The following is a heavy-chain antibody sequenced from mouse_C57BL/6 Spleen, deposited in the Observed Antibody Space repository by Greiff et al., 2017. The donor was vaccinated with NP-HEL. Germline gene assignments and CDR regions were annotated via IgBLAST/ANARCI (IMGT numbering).Heavy chain of an antibody. CDR2: ISYDGSN. CDR3: ARAGTGTGDYFDY. J-gene: IGHJ2*01. CDR1: GYSITSGYY. Sequence: EVKLEESGPGLVKPSQSLSLTCSVTGYSITSGYYWNWIRQFPGNKLEWMGYISYDGSNNYNPSLKNRISITRDTSKNQFFLKLNSVTTEDTATYYCARAGTGTGDYFDYWGQGTTLTVSS. D-gene: IGHD4-1*01. V-gene: IGHV3-6*01.